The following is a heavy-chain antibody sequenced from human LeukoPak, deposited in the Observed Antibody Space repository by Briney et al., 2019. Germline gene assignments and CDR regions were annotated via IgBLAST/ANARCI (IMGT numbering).Heavy chain of an antibody. CDR2: ISYDGSNK. D-gene: IGHD2/OR15-2a*01. CDR3: ATERPRRIERFDY. V-gene: IGHV3-30-3*01. CDR1: GFTFSSYA. Sequence: PGGSLRLSCAASGFTFSSYAMHWVRQAPGKGLEWVAVISYDGSNKYYADSVKGRFTISRDNSKNTVYLQMNSLRVEDTAVYYCATERPRRIERFDYWGQGTLVTVSS. J-gene: IGHJ4*02.